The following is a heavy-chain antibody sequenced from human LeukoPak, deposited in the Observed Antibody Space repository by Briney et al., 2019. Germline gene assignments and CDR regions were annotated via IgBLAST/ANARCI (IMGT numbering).Heavy chain of an antibody. D-gene: IGHD5-18*01. J-gene: IGHJ5*02. V-gene: IGHV4-59*08. CDR1: GGSIRGYY. CDR3: ARHYTYSYFDP. CDR2: IFYSGST. Sequence: SETLSLTCNVSGGSIRGYYWSWIRQPPGKGVEWIGYIFYSGSTNYNPSLKSRVTLSVDTSKNQFSLKLSSVTAADTAVYFCARHYTYSYFDPWGQGTLVTVSS.